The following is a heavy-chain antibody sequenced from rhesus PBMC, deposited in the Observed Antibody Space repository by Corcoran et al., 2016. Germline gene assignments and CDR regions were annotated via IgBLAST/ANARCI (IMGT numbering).Heavy chain of an antibody. Sequence: QVQLQESGPGLVKPSETLSLTCAVSGYSISSGYYWGWIRQPPGKGREWIGHLGSGMSHSLNPALKSRVTLAVDTSKNQFSLKLSSVTAADTAVYYCASLTYQYYFDYWGQGVLVTVSS. CDR1: GYSISSGYY. CDR3: ASLTYQYYFDY. CDR2: LGSGMSH. D-gene: IGHD4-11*01. V-gene: IGHV4S14*01. J-gene: IGHJ4*01.